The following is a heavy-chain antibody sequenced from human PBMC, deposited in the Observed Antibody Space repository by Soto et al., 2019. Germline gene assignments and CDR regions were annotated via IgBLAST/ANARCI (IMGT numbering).Heavy chain of an antibody. Sequence: SGPTLVKPTQTLTLTCTFSGFSLSTSGVGVGWIRQPPGKALEWLALIYWDDDKSYSPSLKSRLTITKDTSKNQVVLTMTNMDPVDTATYYCAHLSSSGFPGFYYYMDVWGKGTTVTVSS. D-gene: IGHD6-6*01. CDR2: IYWDDDK. CDR3: AHLSSSGFPGFYYYMDV. V-gene: IGHV2-5*02. CDR1: GFSLSTSGVG. J-gene: IGHJ6*03.